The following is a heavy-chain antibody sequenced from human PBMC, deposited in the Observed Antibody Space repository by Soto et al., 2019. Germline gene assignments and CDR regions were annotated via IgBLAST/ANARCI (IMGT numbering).Heavy chain of an antibody. CDR3: ARGYCSSTSCSNWFDP. D-gene: IGHD2-2*01. CDR1: GGPFSSYA. CDR2: IIPIFGTA. J-gene: IGHJ5*02. Sequence: RASVKVSCKASGGPFSSYAISWVRQAPGQGLEWMGGIIPIFGTANYAQKFQGRVTITADESTSTAYMELSSLRSEDTAVYYCARGYCSSTSCSNWFDPWGQGTLVTVSS. V-gene: IGHV1-69*13.